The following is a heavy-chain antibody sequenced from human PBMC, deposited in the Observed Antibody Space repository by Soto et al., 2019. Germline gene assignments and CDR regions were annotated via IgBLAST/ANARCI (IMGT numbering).Heavy chain of an antibody. CDR1: GFTLSTYG. Sequence: EVQLLESGGGLVQPGGSLRLSCAASGFTLSTYGMTWVRQAPGKGLEWVSAITGTGGNTYYVESVKGRFTGSRDNSKNMLYLQVKSLRAEDTAVYYCARIRGYYSGLDVWGQGTTVTVSS. V-gene: IGHV3-23*01. CDR2: ITGTGGNT. CDR3: ARIRGYYSGLDV. J-gene: IGHJ6*02.